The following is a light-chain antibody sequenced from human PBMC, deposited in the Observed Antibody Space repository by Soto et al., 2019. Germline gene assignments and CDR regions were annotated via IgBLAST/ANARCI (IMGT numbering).Light chain of an antibody. CDR2: ANN. CDR1: SSNIGAGYD. Sequence: QSALTQPPSVSGAPGQRVTISCTGSSSNIGAGYDVHWYQQLPGAAPKLLIYANNNRPSGVPDRFSGSKSGTSASLAITGLQAEDEADYYCQSYDRSLSGSVFGAGTKV. J-gene: IGLJ1*01. V-gene: IGLV1-40*01. CDR3: QSYDRSLSGSV.